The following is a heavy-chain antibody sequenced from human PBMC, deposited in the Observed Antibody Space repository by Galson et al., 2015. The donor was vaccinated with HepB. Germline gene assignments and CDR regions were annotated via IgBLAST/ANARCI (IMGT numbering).Heavy chain of an antibody. Sequence: SLRLSCAASGFTFSSYWMHWVRQAPGKGLVWVSRINSDGSSTSYADSVKGRFTISRDNAKNTLYLQMNSLRAEDTAVYYCARDADSSGYYFPGDAFDIWGQGTMVTVSS. V-gene: IGHV3-74*01. D-gene: IGHD3-22*01. CDR1: GFTFSSYW. J-gene: IGHJ3*02. CDR2: INSDGSST. CDR3: ARDADSSGYYFPGDAFDI.